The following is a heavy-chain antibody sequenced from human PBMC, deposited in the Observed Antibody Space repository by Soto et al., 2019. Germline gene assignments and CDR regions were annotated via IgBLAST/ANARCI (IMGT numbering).Heavy chain of an antibody. D-gene: IGHD7-27*01. CDR2: MNPNSGNT. V-gene: IGHV1-8*01. CDR1: GYLFTSYV. CDR3: ARSPRNWGFDY. Sequence: QVQLVQSGAEVKKPGASVKVSCKAFGYLFTSYVITWVRQPPGQAFEWLGWMNPNSGNTGYAQKFQDRVTMTRDTPIATAYMELNSLTSEDTAVYYCARSPRNWGFDYWGQGTLVTVSS. J-gene: IGHJ4*02.